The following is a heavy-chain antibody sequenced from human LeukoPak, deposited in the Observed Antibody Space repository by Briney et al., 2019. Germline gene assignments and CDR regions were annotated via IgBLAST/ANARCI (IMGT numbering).Heavy chain of an antibody. CDR2: INRDGSTK. J-gene: IGHJ4*02. CDR3: TRDTEGSLDY. V-gene: IGHV3-7*01. CDR1: GFTFSNSW. D-gene: IGHD1-26*01. Sequence: GGSLRLSCAASGFTFSNSWMAWVRQAPGKGLQWVANINRDGSTKHYADSLKGRFTISRDNPKNSLYLQMNNLRADDTAVYYCTRDTEGSLDYWGQGILVTAAS.